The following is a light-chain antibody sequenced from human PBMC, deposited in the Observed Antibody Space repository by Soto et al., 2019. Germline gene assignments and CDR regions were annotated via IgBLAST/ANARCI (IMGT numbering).Light chain of an antibody. V-gene: IGLV2-11*01. CDR2: DVS. J-gene: IGLJ2*01. CDR1: SSDVGGYNY. Sequence: HSALTQPRSVSGSPGQSVTISCTGTSSDVGGYNYVSWYQQHPGKAPKLMIYDVSKRPSGVPDRFSGSKSGNTASLTISGLQAEDEADYYCCSYAGSRVVFGGGTKLTVL. CDR3: CSYAGSRVV.